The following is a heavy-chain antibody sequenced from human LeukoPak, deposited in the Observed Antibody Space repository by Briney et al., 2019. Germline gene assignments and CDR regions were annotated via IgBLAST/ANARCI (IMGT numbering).Heavy chain of an antibody. Sequence: SGTLSLTCAVSGGSISSSNWWSWVRQPPGKGLEWIGEIYHSGSTNYNPSLKSRVTISVDKSKNQFSLKLTSVTGADTAVYYCAGERGEEYSSGWYKRNYFDNWGQGIRVTVSS. J-gene: IGHJ4*02. V-gene: IGHV4-4*02. D-gene: IGHD6-19*01. CDR1: GGSISSSNW. CDR2: IYHSGST. CDR3: AGERGEEYSSGWYKRNYFDN.